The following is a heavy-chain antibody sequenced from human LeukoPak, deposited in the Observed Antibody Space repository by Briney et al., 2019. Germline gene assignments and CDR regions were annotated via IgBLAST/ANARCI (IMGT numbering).Heavy chain of an antibody. J-gene: IGHJ4*02. D-gene: IGHD3-10*01. CDR1: GFTFSSYE. V-gene: IGHV3-48*03. CDR2: ISSSGSTM. Sequence: GGSLRLSCAASGFTFSSYEMNWVRQAPGKGLEWLSYISSSGSTMYYADSVRGRFTISRDNAKNSLYLQMNSLRAEDTAVYYCAKGGWFGELPYYYFDYWGQGTLVTVSS. CDR3: AKGGWFGELPYYYFDY.